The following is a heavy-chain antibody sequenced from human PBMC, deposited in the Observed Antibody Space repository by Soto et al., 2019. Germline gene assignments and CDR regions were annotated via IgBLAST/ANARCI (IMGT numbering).Heavy chain of an antibody. V-gene: IGHV3-23*01. CDR3: ARGAVTPDS. D-gene: IGHD3-10*01. Sequence: GGSLRLSCAASGFTFNSFAMTWVRQAPGKGLEWVSAISASGGSTYYADSVKGRFTISRDSSKNTLYLQMNSLRAEDTAVYYCARGAVTPDSWGQGTLVTVSS. J-gene: IGHJ4*02. CDR1: GFTFNSFA. CDR2: ISASGGST.